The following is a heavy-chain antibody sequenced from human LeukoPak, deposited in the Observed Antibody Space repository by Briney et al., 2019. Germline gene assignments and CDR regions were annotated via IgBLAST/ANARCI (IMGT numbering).Heavy chain of an antibody. Sequence: GGSLRLSCAASGFMFSSNWMSWVRLAPGKGLEWVSAISVIGSNTNYADSVKGRFTISRDNSKNTLYLQMNSLRAEDTAVYYCARDGTRSSSWTNFDYWGQGTLVTVSS. V-gene: IGHV3-23*01. J-gene: IGHJ4*02. CDR1: GFMFSSNW. D-gene: IGHD6-13*01. CDR3: ARDGTRSSSWTNFDY. CDR2: ISVIGSNT.